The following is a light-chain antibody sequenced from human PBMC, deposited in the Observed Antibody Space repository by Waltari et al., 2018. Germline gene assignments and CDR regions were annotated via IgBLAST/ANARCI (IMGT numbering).Light chain of an antibody. CDR3: CSYAGSVPYV. CDR1: NSNIGTYSL. V-gene: IGLV2-23*02. Sequence: QSALTQPASVSGSPGQSIPIPCTGSNSNIGTYSLVPWFQHRPGKAPNLIIYEVRQRPSGVSVRFSGSKSGNTASLTISGLQAEDEADYYCCSYAGSVPYVFGTGTTVTVL. CDR2: EVR. J-gene: IGLJ1*01.